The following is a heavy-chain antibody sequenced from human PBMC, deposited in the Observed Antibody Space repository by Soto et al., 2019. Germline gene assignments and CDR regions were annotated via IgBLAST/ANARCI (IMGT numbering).Heavy chain of an antibody. CDR3: ARDCSGGSCYSGWAYYYYYGMDV. CDR2: ISAYNGNT. Sequence: QVQLVQSGAEVKKPGASVKVSCKASGYTFTSYGISWVRQAPGQGLEWMGWISAYNGNTNYAQKLQGRVTMTTDTSTSTAYMELRSLRSDATAVYYCARDCSGGSCYSGWAYYYYYGMDVWGQGTTVTVSS. J-gene: IGHJ6*02. V-gene: IGHV1-18*01. D-gene: IGHD2-15*01. CDR1: GYTFTSYG.